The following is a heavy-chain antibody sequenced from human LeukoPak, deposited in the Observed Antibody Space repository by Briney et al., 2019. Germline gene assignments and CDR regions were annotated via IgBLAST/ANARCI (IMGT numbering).Heavy chain of an antibody. Sequence: PSETLSLTCTVSGGSMSRYYWSWIRQPPGKGLEWIGFIFYSGSTNYNPSLRSRVTISVDTSKNQFSLKLASLTAADTAVYYCARDRAELELLLFDPWGQGTLVTVSS. CDR1: GGSMSRYY. CDR3: ARDRAELELLLFDP. J-gene: IGHJ5*02. CDR2: IFYSGST. V-gene: IGHV4-59*01. D-gene: IGHD1-7*01.